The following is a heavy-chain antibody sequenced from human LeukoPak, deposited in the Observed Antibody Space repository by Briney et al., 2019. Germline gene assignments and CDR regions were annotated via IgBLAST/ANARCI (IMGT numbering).Heavy chain of an antibody. D-gene: IGHD3-3*01. V-gene: IGHV3-74*01. J-gene: IGHJ4*02. CDR2: IDSDGSRI. CDR3: VRGPVDFWSGINLDY. CDR1: GFTFSSYW. Sequence: GSLRLSCAASGFTFSSYWMHWVRQAPGKGLVWVSRIDSDGSRIRYADYVKGRFTISRDNAKNTLYLQMNSLRAEDTAVYYCVRGPVDFWSGINLDYWGQGTLVTVSS.